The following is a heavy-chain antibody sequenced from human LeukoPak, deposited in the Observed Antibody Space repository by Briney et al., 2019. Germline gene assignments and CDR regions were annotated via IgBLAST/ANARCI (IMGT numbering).Heavy chain of an antibody. CDR3: ARGYECYDY. Sequence: GASVKVSCKASGYTFSVYYMHWVRQAPGEGLEWMGWLQPKSGGTNYAQNFQGRVTMTWDTSISTAYMELKRLRSDDTAVYYCARGYECYDYWGQGTLVTVSS. V-gene: IGHV1-2*02. J-gene: IGHJ4*02. D-gene: IGHD2-2*01. CDR2: LQPKSGGT. CDR1: GYTFSVYY.